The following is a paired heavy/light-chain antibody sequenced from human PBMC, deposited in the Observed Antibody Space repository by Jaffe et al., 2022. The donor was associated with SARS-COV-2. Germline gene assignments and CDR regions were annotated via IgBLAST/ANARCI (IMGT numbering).Heavy chain of an antibody. CDR1: GGSISSNC. Sequence: QVQLQESGPGLVKPSETLSLTCTVSGGSISSNCWSWVRQPPGKGVDWIAYLCYGGSINYNPSLKSRVTISVDTSKSQFSLKVRSVTAADTAVYYCARASGGNSPMEVWGKGTTVTVSS. CDR2: LCYGGSI. V-gene: IGHV4-59*01. J-gene: IGHJ6*04. CDR3: ARASGGNSPMEV. D-gene: IGHD2-8*02.
Light chain of an antibody. V-gene: IGKV4-1*01. Sequence: DIVMTQSPDSLPVSLGERATINCKSSQSVLYSSTNKNYLAWYQQKPGQPPKLLISWASARESGVPDRFSGSGSGTDFTLTISSLQAEDVAIYYCQQYYTIPSFGQGTKLEI. CDR1: QSVLYSSTNKNY. J-gene: IGKJ2*01. CDR3: QQYYTIPS. CDR2: WAS.